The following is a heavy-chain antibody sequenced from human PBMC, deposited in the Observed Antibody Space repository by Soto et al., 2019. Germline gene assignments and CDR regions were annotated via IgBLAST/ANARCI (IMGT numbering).Heavy chain of an antibody. CDR3: TRCYGDYVRDY. CDR1: GFTFRGSA. V-gene: IGHV3-73*01. D-gene: IGHD4-17*01. J-gene: IGHJ4*02. Sequence: EVQLVESGGGLVQPGESLKLSCAVSGFTFRGSAMHWVRQASGKGLEWVGRIRSKANNYATAYAASVKGRFTISRDDSKNTAYLQMNSLKSEDTAVYYCTRCYGDYVRDYWGQGTLVTVSS. CDR2: IRSKANNYAT.